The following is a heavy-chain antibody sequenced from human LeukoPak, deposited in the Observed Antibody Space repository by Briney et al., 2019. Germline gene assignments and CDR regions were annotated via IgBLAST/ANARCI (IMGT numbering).Heavy chain of an antibody. D-gene: IGHD3-16*01. CDR3: AKLGGGFWFDP. CDR2: ISYDGSDK. CDR1: GFTFSSYA. J-gene: IGHJ5*02. V-gene: IGHV3-30*04. Sequence: PGGSLRLSCAASGFTFSSYAMYWVRQAPGKGLEWVAVISYDGSDKFYADSVKGRFTISRDNAKNSLYLQMNSLRAEDTAVYYCAKLGGGFWFDPWGQGTLVTVSS.